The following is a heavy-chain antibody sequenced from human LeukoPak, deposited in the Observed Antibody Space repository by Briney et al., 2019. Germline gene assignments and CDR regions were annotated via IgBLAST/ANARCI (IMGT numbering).Heavy chain of an antibody. CDR2: LYSGGST. J-gene: IGHJ4*02. Sequence: PGGSLRLSCAASGFTVSSNYMSWVCQAPGKGLEWVSVLYSGGSTYYADSVKGRFTISRDNSKNTLYLQMNSLRAEDTAVYYCAREYSSSSYYFDYWGQGTLVTVSS. V-gene: IGHV3-53*01. CDR3: AREYSSSSYYFDY. D-gene: IGHD6-6*01. CDR1: GFTVSSNY.